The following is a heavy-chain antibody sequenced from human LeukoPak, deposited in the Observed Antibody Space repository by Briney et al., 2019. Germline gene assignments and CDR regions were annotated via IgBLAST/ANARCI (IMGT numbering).Heavy chain of an antibody. J-gene: IGHJ4*02. CDR3: ARVLRRTHPGYSSSWYQGRFDY. D-gene: IGHD6-13*01. Sequence: GASVKVSCKASGYTFTGYYMHWVRQAPGQGLEWMGWINPNSGGTNYAQKFQGRVTMTRDTSISTAYMELSRLRSDDTAVYYCARVLRRTHPGYSSSWYQGRFDYWGQGTLVTVSS. CDR2: INPNSGGT. V-gene: IGHV1-2*02. CDR1: GYTFTGYY.